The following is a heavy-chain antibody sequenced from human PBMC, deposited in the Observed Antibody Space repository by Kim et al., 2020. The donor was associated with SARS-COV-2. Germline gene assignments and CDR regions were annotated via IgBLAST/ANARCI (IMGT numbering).Heavy chain of an antibody. V-gene: IGHV3-66*01. J-gene: IGHJ4*02. CDR2: GST. Sequence: GSTYYADSVKGRFTISRDNSKNTLYLQMNSLRAEDTAVYYCARDSQPDGPWGQGTLVTVSS. CDR3: ARDSQPDGP.